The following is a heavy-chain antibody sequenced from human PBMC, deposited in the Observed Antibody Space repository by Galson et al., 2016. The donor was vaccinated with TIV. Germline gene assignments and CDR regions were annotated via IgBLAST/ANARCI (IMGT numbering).Heavy chain of an antibody. CDR3: ARDPTGGSYHFDY. CDR2: ISYDGSSK. D-gene: IGHD7-27*01. Sequence: SLRLSCADAGFTFNYYPMHWVRRAPGKGLEWVAVISYDGSSKYYSDSVKGRFTISRDNSKNTLYLQMVSLRTEDTAVYYCARDPTGGSYHFDYWGQGALVIVS. J-gene: IGHJ4*02. CDR1: GFTFNYYP. V-gene: IGHV3-30-3*01.